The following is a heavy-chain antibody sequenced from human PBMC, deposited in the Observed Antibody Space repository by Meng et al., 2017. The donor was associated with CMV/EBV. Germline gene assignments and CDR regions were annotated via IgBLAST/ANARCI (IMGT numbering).Heavy chain of an antibody. J-gene: IGHJ5*02. V-gene: IGHV1-2*02. CDR3: ERGMRRCCDSSEQRWFDP. Sequence: ASVKVSCKASGYTFTGYYMHWVRQAPGQGLEWMGWINPNSGGTNYAQKFQGRVTMTRDTSTSTAYLELSRLRSADTAVYYCERGMRRCCDSSEQRWFDPWGQGTLVTVSS. D-gene: IGHD3-22*01. CDR2: INPNSGGT. CDR1: GYTFTGYY.